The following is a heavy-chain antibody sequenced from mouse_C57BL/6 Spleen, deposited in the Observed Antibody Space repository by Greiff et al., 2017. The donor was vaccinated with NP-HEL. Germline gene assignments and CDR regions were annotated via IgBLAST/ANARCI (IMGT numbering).Heavy chain of an antibody. Sequence: QVQLKESGPELVKPGASVKISCKASGYAFSSSWMNWVKQRPGKGLEWIGRIYPGDGDTNYNGKFKGKATLTADKSSSTAYMQLSSLTSEDSAVYFCARENLRPYFDYWGQGTTLTVSS. D-gene: IGHD2-12*01. CDR3: ARENLRPYFDY. CDR1: GYAFSSSW. J-gene: IGHJ2*01. V-gene: IGHV1-82*01. CDR2: IYPGDGDT.